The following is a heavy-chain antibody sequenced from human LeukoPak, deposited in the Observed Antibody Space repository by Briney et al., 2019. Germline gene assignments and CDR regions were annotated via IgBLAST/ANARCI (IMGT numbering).Heavy chain of an antibody. J-gene: IGHJ6*02. V-gene: IGHV3-48*01. CDR1: GFTFSSYS. Sequence: GGSLRLSCAASGFTFSSYSMNWVRQAPGQGLEWVSYISSSSSTIYYADSVKGRFTISRDNAKNSLYLQMNSPRAEDTAVYYCARSGYCSSTSCTDDYYYGMDVWGQGTTVTVSS. CDR3: ARSGYCSSTSCTDDYYYGMDV. CDR2: ISSSSSTI. D-gene: IGHD2-2*01.